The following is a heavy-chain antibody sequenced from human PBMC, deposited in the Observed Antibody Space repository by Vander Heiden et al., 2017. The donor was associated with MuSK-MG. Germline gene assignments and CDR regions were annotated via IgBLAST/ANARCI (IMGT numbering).Heavy chain of an antibody. Sequence: EVQLLESGGGLVQPGGSLRLSCAASGLTFGTYPLSWVRQAPEKGLEWVSTISGSGGSTYYADSVKGRFTISRDISKNTLSLQMNSLRVEDTAVYYCAGKGIWGQGTLVTVSS. CDR2: ISGSGGST. V-gene: IGHV3-23*01. CDR1: GLTFGTYP. CDR3: AGKGI. J-gene: IGHJ4*02.